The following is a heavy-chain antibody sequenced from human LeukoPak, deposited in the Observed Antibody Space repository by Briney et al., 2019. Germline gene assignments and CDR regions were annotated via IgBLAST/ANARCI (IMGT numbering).Heavy chain of an antibody. Sequence: SVKVSCKASGGTFSSYAISWVRQAPGQGLEWMGGTIPIFGTANYAQKFQGRVTITADESTSTAYMELSSLRSEDTAVYYCARSKDSSGWLPPKYWGQGTLVTVSS. J-gene: IGHJ4*02. D-gene: IGHD6-19*01. V-gene: IGHV1-69*13. CDR3: ARSKDSSGWLPPKY. CDR1: GGTFSSYA. CDR2: TIPIFGTA.